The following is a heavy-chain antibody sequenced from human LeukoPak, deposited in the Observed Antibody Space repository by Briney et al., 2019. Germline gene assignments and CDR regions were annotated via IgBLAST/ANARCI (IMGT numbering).Heavy chain of an antibody. CDR3: ARSEGHVYGELYYFEY. Sequence: SETLSLTCAAYGGSFRGYYWSWSRQRPPQGLELKWIVNHSGSTTYNPSLKSRVTISVDTSKKQFSLKMSSVTAADTAVYYCARSEGHVYGELYYFEYWGQGTLVTVSS. J-gene: IGHJ4*02. V-gene: IGHV4-34*01. CDR1: GGSFRGYY. D-gene: IGHD4-17*01. CDR2: VNHSGST.